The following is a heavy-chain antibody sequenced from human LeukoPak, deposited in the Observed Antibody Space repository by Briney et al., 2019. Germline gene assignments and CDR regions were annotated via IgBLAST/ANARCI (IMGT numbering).Heavy chain of an antibody. CDR3: ARGYGMDV. CDR1: GFTFSSYE. CDR2: ISDSGGTT. V-gene: IGHV3-23*01. J-gene: IGHJ6*02. Sequence: GGSLRLSCAASGFTFSSYEMNWVRQAPGKGLEWVSVISDSGGTTYYADSVKGRFTISRDNSKNTLYLQMNSLRVEDTAVYYCARGYGMDVWGQGTTVTVSS.